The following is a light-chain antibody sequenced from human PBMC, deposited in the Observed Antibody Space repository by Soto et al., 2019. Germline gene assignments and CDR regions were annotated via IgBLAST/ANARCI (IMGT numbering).Light chain of an antibody. V-gene: IGKV1-5*03. J-gene: IGKJ1*01. CDR2: KAS. CDR3: HQYSTYLWT. CDR1: QSIGSW. Sequence: DIQMTQSPSTLSASVGDRVIIVCRASQSIGSWLAWYQQKPGKAPKLLIYKASSLESGVPSRFSGGGSGTEFTLTIRSLQPDDFATYYCHQYSTYLWTFGQGTKVEIK.